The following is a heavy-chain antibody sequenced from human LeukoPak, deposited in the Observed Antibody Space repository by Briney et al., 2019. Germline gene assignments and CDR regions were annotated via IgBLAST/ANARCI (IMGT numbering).Heavy chain of an antibody. CDR3: ARYHYYDGYGAFDI. D-gene: IGHD3-22*01. CDR1: GGSVSSDY. V-gene: IGHV4-59*02. J-gene: IGHJ3*02. Sequence: SETLSLTCTVSGGSVSSDYWNWIRQPPGKGLEWIGYISYSGTTNYNPSLKSRVTISVDMSKNQFSLKLSSVTAADTAVYYCARYHYYDGYGAFDIWGQGTMVTVSS. CDR2: ISYSGTT.